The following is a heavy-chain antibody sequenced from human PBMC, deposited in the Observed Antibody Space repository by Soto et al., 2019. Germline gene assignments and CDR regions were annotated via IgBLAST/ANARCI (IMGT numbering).Heavy chain of an antibody. CDR2: ISAYNGNT. Sequence: ASVKVSCKASGYTFTSYGISWVRQAPGQGLEWMGWISAYNGNTNYAQKLQGRVTMTTDTSTSTAYMELRSLRSDDTAVYYCARDQSGWELTTCFDYWGQGTLVTVSS. V-gene: IGHV1-18*04. CDR3: ARDQSGWELTTCFDY. CDR1: GYTFTSYG. D-gene: IGHD1-26*01. J-gene: IGHJ4*02.